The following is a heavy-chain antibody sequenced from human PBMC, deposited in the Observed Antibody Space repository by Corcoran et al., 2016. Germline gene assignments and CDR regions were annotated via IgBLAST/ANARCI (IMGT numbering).Heavy chain of an antibody. Sequence: QVQLQESGPGLVKPSETLSLTCTVSGGSISSYYWSWIRQPPGKGLEWIGYIYYSGSTNYNPSLKSRVTISVDTSKNQFSLKLSSVTAADTAVYYCARRSGYYLPYFDYWGQGTLVTVSS. CDR1: GGSISSYY. CDR3: ARRSGYYLPYFDY. D-gene: IGHD3-22*01. V-gene: IGHV4-59*01. CDR2: IYYSGST. J-gene: IGHJ4*02.